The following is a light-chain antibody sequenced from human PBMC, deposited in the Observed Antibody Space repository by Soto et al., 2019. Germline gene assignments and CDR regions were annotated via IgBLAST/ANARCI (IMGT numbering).Light chain of an antibody. Sequence: QSVLTQPASVSGSPGQSITISCTGTSSDAGDYNYVSWYQQHPGKAPKLMIYDVSNRPSGVSNRFSGSKSGNTASLTISGLQAEDEADYYCSSYTSSGTDVFGTGTKLTVL. J-gene: IGLJ1*01. CDR1: SSDAGDYNY. CDR3: SSYTSSGTDV. V-gene: IGLV2-14*01. CDR2: DVS.